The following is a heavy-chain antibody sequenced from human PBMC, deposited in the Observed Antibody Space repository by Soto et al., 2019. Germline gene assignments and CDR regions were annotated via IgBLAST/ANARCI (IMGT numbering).Heavy chain of an antibody. CDR1: GYTFTSYD. CDR2: MNPNNGNT. D-gene: IGHD4-17*01. CDR3: ARDQGDYGDSTLDY. J-gene: IGHJ4*02. V-gene: IGHV1-8*01. Sequence: ASVKVSCKASGYTFTSYDINWVRQATGQGLEWMGWMNPNNGNTGYAQKFQGRVTMTTNTSMSTAYMELRSLRSDDTAVYYCARDQGDYGDSTLDYWGQGTLVTVSS.